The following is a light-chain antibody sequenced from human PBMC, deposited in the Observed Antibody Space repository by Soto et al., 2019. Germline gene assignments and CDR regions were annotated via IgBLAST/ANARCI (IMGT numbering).Light chain of an antibody. V-gene: IGKV3-20*01. J-gene: IGKJ3*01. CDR2: ATS. CDR3: HHYGSPYS. Sequence: EVELTQSPGTLSWSPGPRATLSCSARQSCDKRFLAWYPETRGEAPRLLFYATSNRASGIPDSFSGSGSGTDLALASSRLEPDDFAFYYCHHYGSPYSVGPWTIGDVK. CDR1: QSCDKRF.